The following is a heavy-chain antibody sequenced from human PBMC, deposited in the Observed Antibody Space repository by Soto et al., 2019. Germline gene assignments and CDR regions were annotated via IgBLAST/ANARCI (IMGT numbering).Heavy chain of an antibody. Sequence: GGSLRLSCAASGFTFSSYWMHWVRQAPGKGLEWVSRINSDGSSTSYADSVKGGFTISRDNAKNKLYLQMNSLRAEDTAVYYCSSDKVFDSTGYHYYGMDVWGQGTTVTVSS. CDR1: GFTFSSYW. V-gene: IGHV3-74*01. J-gene: IGHJ6*02. CDR2: INSDGSST. CDR3: SSDKVFDSTGYHYYGMDV. D-gene: IGHD2-8*02.